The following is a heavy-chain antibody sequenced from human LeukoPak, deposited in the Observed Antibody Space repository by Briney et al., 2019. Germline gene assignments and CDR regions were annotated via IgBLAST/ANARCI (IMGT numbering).Heavy chain of an antibody. CDR2: FDPEDGET. J-gene: IGHJ3*02. Sequence: ASVKVSCKVSGYTLTEFSMHWVRQAPGKGLEWMGGFDPEDGETIYAQKFQGRVTMTEDTSTDTAYMELSSLRSEDTAVYYCATGYGSGLTNDAFDIWGQGTMVTVSS. CDR3: ATGYGSGLTNDAFDI. CDR1: GYTLTEFS. D-gene: IGHD1-1*01. V-gene: IGHV1-24*01.